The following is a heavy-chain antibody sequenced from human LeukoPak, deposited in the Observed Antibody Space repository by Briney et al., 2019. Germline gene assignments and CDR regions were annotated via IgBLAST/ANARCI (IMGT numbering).Heavy chain of an antibody. J-gene: IGHJ5*02. CDR3: ARDNSVGETAWWFDP. CDR1: GYSFSSYY. D-gene: IGHD1-26*01. V-gene: IGHV1-46*01. Sequence: ASVKVSCKASGYSFSSYYMHWVRQAPGQGLEWMGLINPSGSSTTYAQRFQGRVTMTRDISTSTDYMELTSLTSDDTAMYYCARDNSVGETAWWFDPWGQGTLVTVSS. CDR2: INPSGSST.